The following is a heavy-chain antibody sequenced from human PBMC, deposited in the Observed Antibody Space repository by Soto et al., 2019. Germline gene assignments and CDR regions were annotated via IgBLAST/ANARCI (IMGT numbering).Heavy chain of an antibody. V-gene: IGHV3-21*01. CDR1: GFTFISYS. J-gene: IGHJ4*02. CDR3: ASGFSPFWSGYYDY. CDR2: ISSSSSYI. Sequence: WGSLRLSCAASGFTFISYSINFFRHSPGKGREWVSSISSSSSYIYYADSVKGRFTISRDNAKNSLYLQMNSLRAEDTAVYYCASGFSPFWSGYYDYWGQGTLVTVSS. D-gene: IGHD3-3*01.